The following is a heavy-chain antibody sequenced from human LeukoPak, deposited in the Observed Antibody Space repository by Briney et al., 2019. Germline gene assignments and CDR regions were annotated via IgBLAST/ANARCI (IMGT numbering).Heavy chain of an antibody. CDR3: VRVWRWLQYDAFDI. D-gene: IGHD5-24*01. CDR1: GGSISSYY. V-gene: IGHV4-4*07. J-gene: IGHJ3*02. Sequence: SETLSLTCTVSGGSISSYYWSWIRQPAGKGLEWIGRIYSSGSTNYNPSLKSRVTMSVDTSKNQFSLKLSSVTAADTAVYYCVRVWRWLQYDAFDIWGQGTMVTVSS. CDR2: IYSSGST.